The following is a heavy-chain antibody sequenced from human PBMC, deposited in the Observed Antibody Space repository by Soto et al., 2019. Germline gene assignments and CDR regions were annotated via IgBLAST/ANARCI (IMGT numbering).Heavy chain of an antibody. J-gene: IGHJ6*02. Sequence: SETLSLTCAVYGGSFSGYYWSWIRQPPGKGLEWIGEINHSGSTNYNPSLKSRVTISVDTSKNHFSLKLSSVTAADTAVYYCGRGRSYYDFWSGPYGMDVWGQGTTVTVSS. D-gene: IGHD3-3*01. CDR2: INHSGST. CDR1: GGSFSGYY. V-gene: IGHV4-34*01. CDR3: GRGRSYYDFWSGPYGMDV.